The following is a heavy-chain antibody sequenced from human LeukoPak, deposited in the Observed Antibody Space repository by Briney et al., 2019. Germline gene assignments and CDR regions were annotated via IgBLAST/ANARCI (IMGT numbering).Heavy chain of an antibody. Sequence: GSLRLSCAASGFTFSSYSMNWVRQAPGKGLEWVSSISSSSSYIYYADSVKGRFTISRDNAENSLYLQMNSLRVEDTAVYYCAARSSGNPYFWGQGTLVTVSS. CDR3: AARSSGNPYF. CDR2: ISSSSSYI. CDR1: GFTFSSYS. J-gene: IGHJ4*02. V-gene: IGHV3-21*04. D-gene: IGHD1-26*01.